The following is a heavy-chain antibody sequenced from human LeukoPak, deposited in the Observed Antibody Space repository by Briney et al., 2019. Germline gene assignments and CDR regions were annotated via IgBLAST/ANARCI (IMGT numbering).Heavy chain of an antibody. J-gene: IGHJ5*02. CDR3: ARVPPCSSTSCYDRYNWFDP. Sequence: SETLSLTCTVSGRSVSRGGYYWSWIRQHPGKGLEWIGYINYRGSTYYNPSLKRRVTISLDTSENQFSLKLSSVTAADTAVYYCARVPPCSSTSCYDRYNWFDPWGQGILVTVSS. V-gene: IGHV4-31*03. CDR2: INYRGST. CDR1: GRSVSRGGYY. D-gene: IGHD2-2*01.